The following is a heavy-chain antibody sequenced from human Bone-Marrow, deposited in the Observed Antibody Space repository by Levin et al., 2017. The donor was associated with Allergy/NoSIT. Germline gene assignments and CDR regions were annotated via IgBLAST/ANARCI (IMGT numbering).Heavy chain of an antibody. D-gene: IGHD1-1*01. CDR1: GFRFSSYS. CDR2: ISNSSDTI. Sequence: LSLTCAASGFRFSSYSMNWVRQAPGKGLEWVSYISNSSDTIYYADSVKGRFTISRDNAKNTLYLQMSSLRDDDTAVYYCTRGQLYWGQGILVTVSS. V-gene: IGHV3-48*02. CDR3: TRGQLY. J-gene: IGHJ4*02.